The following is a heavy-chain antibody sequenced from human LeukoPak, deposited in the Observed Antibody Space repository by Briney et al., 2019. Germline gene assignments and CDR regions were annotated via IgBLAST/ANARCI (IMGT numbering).Heavy chain of an antibody. CDR2: IYYSGST. Sequence: SETLSLTCTVSGGSISSYYWSWIRQPPGKGLEWIGYIYYSGSTNYNPSLKSRVTISVDTSKNQFSLKLSSVTAADTAVYYCARNGAAAAHYYYYGMDVWGQGTTVTVSS. J-gene: IGHJ6*02. V-gene: IGHV4-59*08. D-gene: IGHD6-13*01. CDR1: GGSISSYY. CDR3: ARNGAAAAHYYYYGMDV.